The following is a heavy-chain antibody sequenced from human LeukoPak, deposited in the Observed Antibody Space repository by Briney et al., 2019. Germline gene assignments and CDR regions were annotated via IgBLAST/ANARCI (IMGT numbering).Heavy chain of an antibody. CDR3: ARLGSGWNSRANWFDP. V-gene: IGHV5-51*01. J-gene: IGHJ5*02. CDR2: IYPGDSDT. D-gene: IGHD6-19*01. Sequence: GESLKISCKGSGYSFTSYWIGWVRQMPGKGLEWMGIIYPGDSDTRYSPSFQGQVTISADKSISTAYLQWSSLKASGTAMYYCARLGSGWNSRANWFDPWGQGTLVTVSS. CDR1: GYSFTSYW.